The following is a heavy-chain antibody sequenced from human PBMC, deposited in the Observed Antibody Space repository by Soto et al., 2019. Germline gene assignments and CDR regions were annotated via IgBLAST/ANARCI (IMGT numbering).Heavy chain of an antibody. CDR2: ISGSGVGT. CDR3: AKCMTTVTTFPFDI. D-gene: IGHD4-17*01. CDR1: GVTFTSYA. Sequence: EVQLLESGGGLVQPGGYLRVSCAASGVTFTSYAMSCVRQAPGKGLEWVSAISGSGVGTYYADSVKGRFTISRDNSKNTLYLQMNSLRAEDTAVYYCAKCMTTVTTFPFDIWGQGTMVSVSS. J-gene: IGHJ3*02. V-gene: IGHV3-23*01.